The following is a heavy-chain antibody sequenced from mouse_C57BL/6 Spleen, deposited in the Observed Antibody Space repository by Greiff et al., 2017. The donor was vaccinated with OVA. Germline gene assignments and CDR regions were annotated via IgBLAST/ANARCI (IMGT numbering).Heavy chain of an antibody. CDR1: GYTFTDYY. Sequence: QVQLQQSGAELVRPGASVKLSCKASGYTFTDYYINWVKQRPGQGLEWIARIYPGSGNTYYNEKFKGKATLTAEKSSSTAYMQLSSLTSEDSAVYFCARGPIRCAYWGQGTLVTVSA. J-gene: IGHJ3*01. CDR3: ARGPIRCAY. V-gene: IGHV1-76*01. CDR2: IYPGSGNT.